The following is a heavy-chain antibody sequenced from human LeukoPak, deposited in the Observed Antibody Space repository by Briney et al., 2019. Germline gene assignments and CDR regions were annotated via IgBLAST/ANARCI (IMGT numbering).Heavy chain of an antibody. D-gene: IGHD6-13*01. CDR1: ESTFVTYA. Sequence: PGGSLRLSCAASESTFVTYAMNWVRQAPGKGQEWVATISGSGRSTYYADSVKGRFTISRDNSKHTLFLQMASLRAEDTAVYYCVKASSSSWSSFDYWGQGTLVTVSS. CDR2: ISGSGRST. V-gene: IGHV3-23*01. CDR3: VKASSSSWSSFDY. J-gene: IGHJ4*02.